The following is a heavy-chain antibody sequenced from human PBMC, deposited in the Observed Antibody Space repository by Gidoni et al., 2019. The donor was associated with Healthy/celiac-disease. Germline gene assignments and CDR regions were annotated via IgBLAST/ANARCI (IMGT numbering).Heavy chain of an antibody. CDR1: GGSFSGYY. V-gene: IGHV4-34*01. CDR3: ARNPPPYGSGRAPGP. CDR2: INHSGST. J-gene: IGHJ5*02. D-gene: IGHD3-10*01. Sequence: QVQLQQWGAGLLKPSETLSLTCAVYGGSFSGYYWSWIRQPPGKGLEWIGEINHSGSTNYNPSLKSRVTISVDTSKNQFSLKLSSVTAADTAVYYCARNPPPYGSGRAPGPWGQGTLVTVSS.